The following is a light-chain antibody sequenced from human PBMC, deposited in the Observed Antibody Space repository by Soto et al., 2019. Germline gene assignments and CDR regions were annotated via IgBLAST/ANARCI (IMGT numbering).Light chain of an antibody. CDR1: SSDVGSYKL. Sequence: QSALTQPASVSGSPGQSITISCTGTSSDVGSYKLVSWYQQHPDKAPKLIMYEGNKRPSGVSNRFSGSKSGDTASLTISGLQAEDEADYYCCSYAGDSADVVFGGGTKLTVL. CDR2: EGN. J-gene: IGLJ2*01. V-gene: IGLV2-23*01. CDR3: CSYAGDSADVV.